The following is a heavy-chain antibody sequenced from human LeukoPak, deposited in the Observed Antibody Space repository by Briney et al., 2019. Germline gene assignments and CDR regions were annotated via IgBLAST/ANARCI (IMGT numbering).Heavy chain of an antibody. Sequence: SETLSLTCTVSGGSISSNSYYWGWIRQPPGKGLEWTGSIYYSGSTYYNPSLNIRVTISVDTSKNQFSLNLRSVTAADTAVYYCAREILYDSTGYYLWGQGTLVTVSS. V-gene: IGHV4-39*07. D-gene: IGHD3-22*01. CDR1: GGSISSNSYY. CDR2: IYYSGST. CDR3: AREILYDSTGYYL. J-gene: IGHJ4*02.